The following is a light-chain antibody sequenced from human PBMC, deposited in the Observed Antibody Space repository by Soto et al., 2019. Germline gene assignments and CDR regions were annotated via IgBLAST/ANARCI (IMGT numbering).Light chain of an antibody. CDR1: NSDVGGYNY. CDR2: DVS. V-gene: IGLV2-14*01. J-gene: IGLJ1*01. CDR3: SSYTSSSTYV. Sequence: QSVLTQPASPSGSPGQSITLSCTGTNSDVGGYNYVSWYQQHPGKAPKLMIYDVSDRPSGVSNRFSGSKSGNTASLTISGLQAEDEADYYCSSYTSSSTYVFGTGTKVTVL.